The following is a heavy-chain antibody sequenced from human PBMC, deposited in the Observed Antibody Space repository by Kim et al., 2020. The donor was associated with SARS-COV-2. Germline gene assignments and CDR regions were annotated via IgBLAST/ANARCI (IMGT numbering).Heavy chain of an antibody. CDR1: EFTFSNYA. CDR3: AKVAVLTSRPYYFDY. V-gene: IGHV3-23*01. CDR2: ISGSGDGT. Sequence: GGSLRLSCAASEFTFSNYAMSWVRQAPGKGLDWVSAISGSGDGTFYADSVKGRFTISRDNSKNTLSLQMNTLRAEDTAIYYCAKVAVLTSRPYYFDYWGQGTLVTVSS. D-gene: IGHD6-19*01. J-gene: IGHJ4*02.